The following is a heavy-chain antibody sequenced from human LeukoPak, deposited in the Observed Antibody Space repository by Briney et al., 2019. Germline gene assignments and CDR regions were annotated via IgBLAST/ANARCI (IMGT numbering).Heavy chain of an antibody. CDR3: ARLRGYSYGYGDY. J-gene: IGHJ4*02. V-gene: IGHV3-48*04. Sequence: GGSLRLSCAASGFTFSSYSMNWVRQAPGKGLERVSYISSSGNTIDYADSVKGRFTISRDNAKNSLYLQTVSLRAEDTAVYYCARLRGYSYGYGDYWGQGTLVTVS. D-gene: IGHD5-18*01. CDR2: ISSSGNTI. CDR1: GFTFSSYS.